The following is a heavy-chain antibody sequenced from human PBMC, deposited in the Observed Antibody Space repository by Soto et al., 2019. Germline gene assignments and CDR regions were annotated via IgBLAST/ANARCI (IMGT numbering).Heavy chain of an antibody. D-gene: IGHD3-3*02. V-gene: IGHV4-30-4*01. J-gene: IGHJ6*02. CDR3: VRGRNSSIFDGYDYNGMDV. Sequence: PSETLSLTCTVSGGSISSGDYYWRCIRQPPGKGLEWIGYIYYSGSTYYNPSLKSRVTISVDTSKNQFSLRLTSVTAADTAVYYCVRGRNSSIFDGYDYNGMDVWGQGTAVTVSS. CDR1: GGSISSGDYY. CDR2: IYYSGST.